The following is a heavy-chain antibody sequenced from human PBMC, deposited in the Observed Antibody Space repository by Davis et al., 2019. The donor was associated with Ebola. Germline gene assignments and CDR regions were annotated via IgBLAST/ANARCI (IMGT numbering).Heavy chain of an antibody. Sequence: SETLSLTCAVYGGSFSGYYWSWIRQPPGKGLEWIGEINHSGSTNYNPSLKSRVTISVDKSKNQFSLKVSSVTAADTAVYYCARDQAVAGYGFSGWFDPWGQGTLVTVSS. CDR1: GGSFSGYY. V-gene: IGHV4-34*01. CDR3: ARDQAVAGYGFSGWFDP. D-gene: IGHD5-12*01. J-gene: IGHJ5*02. CDR2: INHSGST.